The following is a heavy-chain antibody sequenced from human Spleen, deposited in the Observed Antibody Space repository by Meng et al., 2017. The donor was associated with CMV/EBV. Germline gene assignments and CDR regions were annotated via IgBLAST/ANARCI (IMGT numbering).Heavy chain of an antibody. D-gene: IGHD3-3*01. CDR2: ISGYNGNT. Sequence: ASVKVSCKASGYTFISFGINWVRQAPGQGLEWMGWISGYNGNTKYAQKFQGRVTMTTDTSTSTAYMEVRTLRYDDTAVYYCARDPHDYDFLNGYYSPTFDSWGQGTLVTVSS. V-gene: IGHV1-18*01. CDR1: GYTFISFG. J-gene: IGHJ4*02. CDR3: ARDPHDYDFLNGYYSPTFDS.